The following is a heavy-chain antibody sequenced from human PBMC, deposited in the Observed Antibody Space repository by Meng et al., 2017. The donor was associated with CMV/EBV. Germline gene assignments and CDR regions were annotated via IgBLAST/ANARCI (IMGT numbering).Heavy chain of an antibody. CDR1: GFTVSSNY. Sequence: GESLKISCAASGFTVSSNYMSWVRQAPGKGLEWVSVIYSGGSTYYADSVKGRFTISRDNSKNTLYLQMNSLRAEDTAVYYCAREGDSGDLPSSYYYGMDVWGQGTTVTVSS. V-gene: IGHV3-53*01. CDR3: AREGDSGDLPSSYYYGMDV. D-gene: IGHD7-27*01. CDR2: IYSGGST. J-gene: IGHJ6*02.